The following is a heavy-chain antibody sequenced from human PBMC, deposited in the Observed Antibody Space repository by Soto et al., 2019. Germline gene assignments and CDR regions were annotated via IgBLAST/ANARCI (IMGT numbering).Heavy chain of an antibody. Sequence: EVQLVESGGGLVKPGGSLRLSCAASGFTFSSYSMNRVRQAPGKGLEWVSSISSSSSYIYYADSVKGRFTISRDNAKNSLYLQMNSLRAEDTGVYYCASHPRDSSGYWYYFDYWGQGTLVTVSS. CDR1: GFTFSSYS. CDR2: ISSSSSYI. CDR3: ASHPRDSSGYWYYFDY. J-gene: IGHJ4*02. V-gene: IGHV3-21*01. D-gene: IGHD3-22*01.